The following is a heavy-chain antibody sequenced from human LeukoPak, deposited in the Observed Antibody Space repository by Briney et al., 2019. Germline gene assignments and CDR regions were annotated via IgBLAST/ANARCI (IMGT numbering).Heavy chain of an antibody. CDR1: GDSISRYY. J-gene: IGHJ4*02. CDR2: IYYSGSI. Sequence: SETLSLTCSVSGDSISRYYWNWIRQPPGKGLEWIGYIYYSGSISYSPSLKSRVTISADTSKNQISLELRSVTVTDTAVYYCATHFSAGTTGYFDYWGQGILVTVSS. D-gene: IGHD3-10*01. CDR3: ATHFSAGTTGYFDY. V-gene: IGHV4-59*08.